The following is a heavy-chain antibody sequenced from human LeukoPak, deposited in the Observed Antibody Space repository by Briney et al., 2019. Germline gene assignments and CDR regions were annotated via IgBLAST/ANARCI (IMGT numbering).Heavy chain of an antibody. Sequence: GASVKVSCEASGYTFTGYYMHWVRQAPGQGLEWMGRINPNSGGTNYAQKFQGRVTMTRDTSISTAYMELSRLRSDDTAVYYCATEWGDSSSCYVYFDSWGQGTLVTVSS. CDR3: ATEWGDSSSCYVYFDS. D-gene: IGHD6-13*01. V-gene: IGHV1-2*06. CDR1: GYTFTGYY. J-gene: IGHJ4*02. CDR2: INPNSGGT.